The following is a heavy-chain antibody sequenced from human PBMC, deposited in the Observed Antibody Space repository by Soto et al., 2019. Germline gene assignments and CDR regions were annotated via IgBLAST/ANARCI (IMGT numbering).Heavy chain of an antibody. CDR3: ARGQLVWYGDLTPYHRDMDV. D-gene: IGHD3-10*01. CDR1: GGSFDAFS. CDR2: ISHDGGT. V-gene: IGHV4-34*02. Sequence: HVQLQQWGAGLWRPSESLSLTCAFYGGSFDAFSCPWDRQSPGKGRAWVGAISHDGGTTYSPSLPGRVSISVDTSKNQFSLRLRSVTAADTGLYYCARGQLVWYGDLTPYHRDMDVWGQGTTVTVSS. J-gene: IGHJ6*02.